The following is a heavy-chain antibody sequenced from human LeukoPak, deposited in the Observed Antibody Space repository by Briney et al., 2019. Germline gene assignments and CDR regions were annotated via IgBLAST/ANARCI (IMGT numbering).Heavy chain of an antibody. J-gene: IGHJ3*02. V-gene: IGHV4-59*01. CDR1: GGSISPYY. D-gene: IGHD4-23*01. CDR3: ARVYGGNSEGAFDI. CDR2: IYYSGRT. Sequence: SETLSLTCTVSGGSISPYYWSWIRQPPGKGLEWIGYIYYSGRTNYKPSLKSRVTISVDTSKNQFSLKLSSVTAPDTAVYYCARVYGGNSEGAFDIWGQGTMVTVSS.